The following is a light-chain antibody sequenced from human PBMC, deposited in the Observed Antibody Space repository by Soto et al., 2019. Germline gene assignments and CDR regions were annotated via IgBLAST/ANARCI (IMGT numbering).Light chain of an antibody. V-gene: IGLV1-40*01. J-gene: IGLJ1*01. Sequence: QSVLTQPPSVSGAPGQRVTISCTGSYSNIGAGYEVHWYQQIPGTAPKLLISGHNNRPSGVPDRFFGSKSGTSASLTIIGLQAEDEADYYCSSYTSISTPFVFGTGTKLTVL. CDR1: YSNIGAGYE. CDR2: GHN. CDR3: SSYTSISTPFV.